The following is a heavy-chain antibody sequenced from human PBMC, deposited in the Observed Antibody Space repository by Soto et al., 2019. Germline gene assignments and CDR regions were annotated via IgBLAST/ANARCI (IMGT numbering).Heavy chain of an antibody. Sequence: PGGSLRLSCAASGFTFSSYSMNWVRQAPGKGLEWVSSISSSSSYIYYADSVKGRFTISRDNAKNSLYLQMNSLRAEDTAVYYCARQFESVRYSYYGMDAWGQGTTVTVSS. J-gene: IGHJ6*02. CDR3: ARQFESVRYSYYGMDA. CDR2: ISSSSSYI. CDR1: GFTFSSYS. V-gene: IGHV3-21*01.